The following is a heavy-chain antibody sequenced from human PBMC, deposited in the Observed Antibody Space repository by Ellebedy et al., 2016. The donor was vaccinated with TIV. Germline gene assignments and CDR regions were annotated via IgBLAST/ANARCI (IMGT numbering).Heavy chain of an antibody. D-gene: IGHD3-10*01. J-gene: IGHJ4*02. CDR1: GYSFTSYW. Sequence: KVSCKGSGYSFTSYWIGWVRQMPGRGLEWMGIIYPGDSDTRYSPSFQGQVTISADKSISTAYLEWSSLKASGTAMYYCARRTDYYGSGSPFDYWGQGTLVTVSS. CDR2: IYPGDSDT. CDR3: ARRTDYYGSGSPFDY. V-gene: IGHV5-51*01.